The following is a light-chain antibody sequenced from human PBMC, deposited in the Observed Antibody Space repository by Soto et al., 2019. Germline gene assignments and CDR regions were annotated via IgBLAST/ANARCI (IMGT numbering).Light chain of an antibody. CDR1: QTVSGSY. CDR2: GAS. CDR3: QQYGDSPLT. V-gene: IGKV3-20*01. J-gene: IGKJ4*01. Sequence: ENVLTQSPGTLSLSPGERATLSCRASQTVSGSYVAWYQQKPGQTPRLLIYGASSRATGIPDRFSGSGSGTDFTLTISRLEPEDFAVYHCQQYGDSPLTVGGGTKVEIK.